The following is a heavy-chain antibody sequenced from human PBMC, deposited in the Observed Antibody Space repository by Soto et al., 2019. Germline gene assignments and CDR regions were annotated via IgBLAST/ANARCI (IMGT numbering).Heavy chain of an antibody. CDR1: GFSLTTSEVG. D-gene: IGHD3-10*01. V-gene: IGHV2-5*01. J-gene: IGHJ4*02. CDR2: IYGNDNK. Sequence: SGPTLVKPTQTLTLTCTFSGFSLTTSEVGVGWIRQPPGEALEWLALIYGNDNKRYSPSLRSRLTITKDTSKNQVVLTLTNMDPVDTATYYCAHRRLGTPFHYWGQGTLVTVSS. CDR3: AHRRLGTPFHY.